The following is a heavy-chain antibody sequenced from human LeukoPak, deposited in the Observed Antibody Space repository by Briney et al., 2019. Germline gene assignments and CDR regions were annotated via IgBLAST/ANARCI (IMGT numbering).Heavy chain of an antibody. CDR2: ISYDGSNK. J-gene: IGHJ4*02. D-gene: IGHD2-2*02. Sequence: PGGSLRLSCAASGFTFSSYAMHWVRQAPGKGLEWVAVISYDGSNKYYADSVKGRFTISRDNSKNTLYLQMNSLRAEDTAVYYCAKDGPAAILTDYWGQGTLVTVSS. CDR3: AKDGPAAILTDY. V-gene: IGHV3-30*04. CDR1: GFTFSSYA.